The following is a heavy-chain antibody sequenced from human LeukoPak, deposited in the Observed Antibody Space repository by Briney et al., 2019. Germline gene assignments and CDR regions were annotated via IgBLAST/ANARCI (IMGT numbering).Heavy chain of an antibody. J-gene: IGHJ4*02. CDR3: AKDRWAAISEASFDY. D-gene: IGHD3-9*01. CDR2: ISAYNGNT. Sequence: ASVKVSCKASGYTFTSYGISWVRQAPGQGLEWMGWISAYNGNTNYAQKLQGRVTMTTDTSTSTAYMELRSLRSDDTAVYYCAKDRWAAISEASFDYWGQGTLVTVSS. V-gene: IGHV1-18*01. CDR1: GYTFTSYG.